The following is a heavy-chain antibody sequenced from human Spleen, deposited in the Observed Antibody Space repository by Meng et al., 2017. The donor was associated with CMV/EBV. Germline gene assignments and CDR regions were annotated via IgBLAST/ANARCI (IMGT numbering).Heavy chain of an antibody. Sequence: FSSYAMGWVRQAPGKGLEWVSAVSGSGGSTYYADSVKGRLTISRDNSKNTLYLQMNSLRAEDTAVYYCAKDFGGTYGGNEPYYFDYWGQGTLVTVSS. CDR1: FSSYA. D-gene: IGHD4-23*01. V-gene: IGHV3-23*01. CDR3: AKDFGGTYGGNEPYYFDY. CDR2: VSGSGGST. J-gene: IGHJ4*02.